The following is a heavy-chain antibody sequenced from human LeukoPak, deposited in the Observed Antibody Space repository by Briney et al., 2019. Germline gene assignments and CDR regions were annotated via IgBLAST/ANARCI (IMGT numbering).Heavy chain of an antibody. V-gene: IGHV4-4*09. CDR2: ICTSGST. CDR3: ARLRSIAAFNWFDP. CDR1: GGSISSYY. J-gene: IGHJ5*02. D-gene: IGHD6-6*01. Sequence: SETLSLTCTVSGGSISSYYWSWIRQPPGKGLEWIGYICTSGSTNYNPSLKSRVTISVDTSKNQFSLKLSSVTAADTAVYYCARLRSIAAFNWFDPWGQGTLVTVSS.